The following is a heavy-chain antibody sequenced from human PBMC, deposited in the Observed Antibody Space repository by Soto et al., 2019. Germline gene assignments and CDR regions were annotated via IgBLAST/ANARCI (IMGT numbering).Heavy chain of an antibody. Sequence: QVPLVESGGGLVKPGGSLSLSCAASGFTFSDYYMSWIRQAPGKGLEWDSYISSSSSYTNYADSVKGRFTISRDNAKNSLYLQMNSLRAEDTAVYYCARDQPTYYYGSGSPIGVDVWGQGTTVTVSS. CDR3: ARDQPTYYYGSGSPIGVDV. CDR1: GFTFSDYY. D-gene: IGHD3-10*01. J-gene: IGHJ6*02. CDR2: ISSSSSYT. V-gene: IGHV3-11*05.